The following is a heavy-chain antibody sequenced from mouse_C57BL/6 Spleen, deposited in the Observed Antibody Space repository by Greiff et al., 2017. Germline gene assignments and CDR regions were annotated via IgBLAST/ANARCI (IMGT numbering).Heavy chain of an antibody. CDR1: GYSFTDYN. Sequence: EVQLQQSGPELVKPGASVKISCKASGYSFTDYNMNWVKQSNGKSLEWIGVINPNYGTTSYNQKFKGKATLTVDQSSSTAYMQLNSLTSEDSAVYYCARSAKYSSYLAWFAYWGQGTLVTVSA. CDR2: INPNYGTT. D-gene: IGHD1-1*01. CDR3: ARSAKYSSYLAWFAY. V-gene: IGHV1-39*01. J-gene: IGHJ3*01.